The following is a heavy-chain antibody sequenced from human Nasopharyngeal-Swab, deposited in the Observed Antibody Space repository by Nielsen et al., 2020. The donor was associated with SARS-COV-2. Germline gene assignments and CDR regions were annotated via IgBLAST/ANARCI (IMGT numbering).Heavy chain of an antibody. CDR1: GYTFTGYY. CDR2: INPNSGGT. J-gene: IGHJ3*02. D-gene: IGHD6-13*01. Sequence: ASVKVSCKASGYTFTGYYMHWVRQAPGQGLEWMGRINPNSGGTNYSQKFQGRVTMTRDTSISTAYMELSRLRSDDTAVYYCARDWEQQHDAFDIWGKGTMVTVS. V-gene: IGHV1-2*06. CDR3: ARDWEQQHDAFDI.